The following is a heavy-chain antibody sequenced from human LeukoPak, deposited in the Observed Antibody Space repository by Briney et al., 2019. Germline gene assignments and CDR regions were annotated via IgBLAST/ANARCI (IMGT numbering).Heavy chain of an antibody. Sequence: GGSLRLSCAASGFTFSNAWMSWVRQAPGKGLEWVGPIRSKTDGGTTDYVAPVKGRFTISRDDSKNTLYLQMNSLKTEDTAVYYCTTPPEGTTYCSGGSCYSDHDAFDIWGQGTMVTVSS. V-gene: IGHV3-15*01. CDR3: TTPPEGTTYCSGGSCYSDHDAFDI. D-gene: IGHD2-15*01. CDR1: GFTFSNAW. J-gene: IGHJ3*02. CDR2: IRSKTDGGTT.